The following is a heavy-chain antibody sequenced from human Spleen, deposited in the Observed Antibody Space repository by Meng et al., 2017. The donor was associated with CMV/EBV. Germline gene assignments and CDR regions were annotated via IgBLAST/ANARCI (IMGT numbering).Heavy chain of an antibody. CDR3: AREPVGSVYHYGMDV. CDR2: ISTYNGNT. V-gene: IGHV1-18*01. D-gene: IGHD1-26*01. CDR1: GYTFTSYG. J-gene: IGHJ6*02. Sequence: ASVKVSCKASGYTFTSYGISWVRQAPGQGLEWMGWISTYNGNTNSAQKLQGRVTMTTDTSTTTVYMELGSLRSDDTAVYYCAREPVGSVYHYGMDVWGQGTTVTVSS.